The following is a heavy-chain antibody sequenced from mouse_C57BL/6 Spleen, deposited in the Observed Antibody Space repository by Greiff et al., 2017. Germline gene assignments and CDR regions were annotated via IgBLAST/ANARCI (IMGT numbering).Heavy chain of an antibody. CDR3: ARTVLFITTVGGAMDY. CDR2: IDPSDSYT. J-gene: IGHJ4*01. D-gene: IGHD1-1*01. V-gene: IGHV1-50*01. Sequence: QVQLQQPGAELVKPGASVKLSCKASGYTFTSYWMQWVKQRPGQGLEWIGEIDPSDSYTNYNQKFKGKATLTVDTSSITAYMQLSSLTSEDSAVYYCARTVLFITTVGGAMDYWGQGTSVTVSS. CDR1: GYTFTSYW.